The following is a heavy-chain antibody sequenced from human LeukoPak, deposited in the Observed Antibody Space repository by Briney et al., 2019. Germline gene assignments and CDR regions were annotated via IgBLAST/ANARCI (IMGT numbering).Heavy chain of an antibody. J-gene: IGHJ4*02. V-gene: IGHV3-66*01. CDR2: IYSGGST. CDR1: GFTVSSNY. D-gene: IGHD2-21*01. Sequence: GGSLRLSCAASGFTVSSNYMSWVRQAPGRGLEWVSVIYSGGSTYYADSVKGRFTISRDNSKNTLYLQMNSLRAEDTAVYYCARKRGDCGGDCSGGYFDYWGQGTLVTVSS. CDR3: ARKRGDCGGDCSGGYFDY.